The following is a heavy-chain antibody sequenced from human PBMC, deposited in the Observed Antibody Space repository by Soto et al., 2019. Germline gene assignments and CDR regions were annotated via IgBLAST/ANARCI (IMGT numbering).Heavy chain of an antibody. Sequence: ESGGALVEPGGSLRLSCAASGITFSNAWMNWVRQAPGKGLEYIGRIRSKTDGGTTEYAAPVEGRFTISRDDSKNTLYLQMGGLKTEDTAVYYCTTTRPGTNVFDNWGQGTLVTVSS. CDR3: TTTRPGTNVFDN. D-gene: IGHD6-13*01. J-gene: IGHJ3*02. V-gene: IGHV3-15*02. CDR2: IRSKTDGGTT. CDR1: GITFSNAW.